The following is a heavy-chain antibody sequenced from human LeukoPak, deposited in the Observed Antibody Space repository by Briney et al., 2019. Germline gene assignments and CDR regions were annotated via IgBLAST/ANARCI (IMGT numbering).Heavy chain of an antibody. CDR3: ARQGVVPNKAGWYFDL. J-gene: IGHJ2*01. Sequence: SETLSLTCIVSGGSMSSTDHFWGWIRQPPGKGLERIGSFYYTGTIFYSPSLESRGTISIDTSKNQFSLKIRSVTAADTAVYYCARQGVVPNKAGWYFDLWGRGALVTVSS. CDR1: GGSMSSTDHF. V-gene: IGHV4-39*01. D-gene: IGHD3-10*01. CDR2: FYYTGTI.